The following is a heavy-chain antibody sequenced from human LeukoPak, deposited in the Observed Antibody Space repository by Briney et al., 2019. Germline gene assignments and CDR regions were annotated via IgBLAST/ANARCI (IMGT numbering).Heavy chain of an antibody. CDR2: ISSSGSTI. CDR3: ARASTYYYDSSGYSP. V-gene: IGHV3-11*01. J-gene: IGHJ5*02. Sequence: PGGSLRLSCAASGLTFSDYYMSWIRQAPGKGLEWVSYISSSGSTIYYADSVKGRFTISRDNAKNSLYLQMNSLRAEDTAVYYCARASTYYYDSSGYSPWGQGTLVTVSS. D-gene: IGHD3-22*01. CDR1: GLTFSDYY.